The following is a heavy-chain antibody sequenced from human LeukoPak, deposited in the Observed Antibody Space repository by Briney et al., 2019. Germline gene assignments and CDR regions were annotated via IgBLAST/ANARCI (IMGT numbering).Heavy chain of an antibody. CDR1: GFTFSSYA. D-gene: IGHD3-9*01. Sequence: PGGSLRLSCAASGFTFSSYAMHWVRQAPGKGLEWVGRIKSKTDGGTTDYAAPVKGRFTISRDDSKNTLYLQMNSLKTEDTAMYYCTTDTTYYDILTGYYASNWFDPWGQGTLVTVSS. J-gene: IGHJ5*02. V-gene: IGHV3-15*01. CDR3: TTDTTYYDILTGYYASNWFDP. CDR2: IKSKTDGGTT.